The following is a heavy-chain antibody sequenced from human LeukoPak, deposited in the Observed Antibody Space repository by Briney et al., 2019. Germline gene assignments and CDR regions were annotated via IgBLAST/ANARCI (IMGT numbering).Heavy chain of an antibody. Sequence: ASVKVSCKASGYTFTSYGISWVRQAPGQGLEWMGWISAYNGNTNYAQKLQGRVTMTTDTSTSTAYMELRSLRSDDTAVYYCARVQGGDYVWGSGYWGQGTLVTVSS. V-gene: IGHV1-18*01. CDR2: ISAYNGNT. D-gene: IGHD3-16*01. CDR3: ARVQGGDYVWGSGY. J-gene: IGHJ4*02. CDR1: GYTFTSYG.